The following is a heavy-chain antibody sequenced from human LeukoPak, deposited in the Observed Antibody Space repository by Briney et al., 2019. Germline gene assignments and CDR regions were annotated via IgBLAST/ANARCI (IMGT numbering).Heavy chain of an antibody. CDR3: AKEAASPAFDI. CDR2: ISWNSGSI. D-gene: IGHD2-15*01. V-gene: IGHV3-9*01. CDR1: GFTFDDYA. Sequence: GGSLRLSCAASGFTFDDYAMHWVRQAPGKGLEWVSGISWNSGSIGYADSVKGRFTISRDNAKNSLYLQMNSLRAEDTALYYCAKEAASPAFDIWGQGTMVTVSS. J-gene: IGHJ3*02.